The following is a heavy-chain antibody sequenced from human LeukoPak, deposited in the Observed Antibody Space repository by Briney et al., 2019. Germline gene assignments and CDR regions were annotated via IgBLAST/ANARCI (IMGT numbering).Heavy chain of an antibody. CDR2: INQDGSEK. Sequence: GGSLRLSCAVSGLRFGSFWMSWVRQAPGKGLEWVANINQDGSEKYFVDSVRGRFTISRDNSKNSLHLQMNTLRAEDTAVYYCARERDGSFFDYWGQGPLVTVPS. CDR3: ARERDGSFFDY. D-gene: IGHD5-24*01. V-gene: IGHV3-7*01. CDR1: GLRFGSFW. J-gene: IGHJ4*02.